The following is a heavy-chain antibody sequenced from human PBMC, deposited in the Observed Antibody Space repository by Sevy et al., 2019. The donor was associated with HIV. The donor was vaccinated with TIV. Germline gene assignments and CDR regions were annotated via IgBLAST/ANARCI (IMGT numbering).Heavy chain of an antibody. CDR3: ARSYYYDSSGYRGDAFDI. J-gene: IGHJ3*02. CDR1: GFTFSSYS. D-gene: IGHD3-22*01. CDR2: ISSSSSTI. Sequence: GGSLRLSCAASGFTFSSYSMNWVRQAPGKGLEWISYISSSSSTIYYADSVKGRFTSSRDNAKNSLYLQMNSLRDEDTAVYYCARSYYYDSSGYRGDAFDIWGQGTMVTVSS. V-gene: IGHV3-48*02.